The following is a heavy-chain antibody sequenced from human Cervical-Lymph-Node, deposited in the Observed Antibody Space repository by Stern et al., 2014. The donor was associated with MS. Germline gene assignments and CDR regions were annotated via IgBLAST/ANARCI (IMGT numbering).Heavy chain of an antibody. CDR2: ISWNSGSI. Sequence: EVQLVESGGGLVQPGRSLRLSCAASGFTFDDYAMHWVRPAPGKGLEWVSSISWNSGSIGYADSVKGRFTISRDNAKNSLYLQMNSLRAEDTALYYCAKGRTGYSSVWYDYWGQGTQVTVSS. CDR3: AKGRTGYSSVWYDY. D-gene: IGHD6-19*01. CDR1: GFTFDDYA. J-gene: IGHJ4*02. V-gene: IGHV3-9*01.